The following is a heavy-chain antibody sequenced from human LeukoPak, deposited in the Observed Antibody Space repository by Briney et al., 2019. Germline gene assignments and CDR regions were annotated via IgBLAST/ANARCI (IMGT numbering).Heavy chain of an antibody. CDR2: IYYSGST. J-gene: IGHJ5*02. V-gene: IGHV4-59*01. CDR1: GGSISSYY. CDR3: ARVYGDWFDP. Sequence: SETLSLTCTVSGGSISSYYWSWIRQPPGKGLEWIEYIYYSGSTNYNPSLKSRVTISVDTSKNQFSLKLSSVTAADTAVYYCARVYGDWFDPWGQGTLVTVSS. D-gene: IGHD1-14*01.